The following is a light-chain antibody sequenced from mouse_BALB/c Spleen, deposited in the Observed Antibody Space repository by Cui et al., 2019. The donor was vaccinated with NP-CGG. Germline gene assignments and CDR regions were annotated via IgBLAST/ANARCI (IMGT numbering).Light chain of an antibody. J-gene: IGLJ1*01. V-gene: IGLV1*01. CDR2: GTN. Sequence: AFVTHVSSPTTSPGETVTLTCRSSTGAVTTSNYANWVQEKPDHLFTGLIGGTNNRPPGVPARFSGSLIGDKAALTITGAQTEDETIYFCALWYSNHWVFGGGTKLTVL. CDR1: TGAVTTSNY. CDR3: ALWYSNHWV.